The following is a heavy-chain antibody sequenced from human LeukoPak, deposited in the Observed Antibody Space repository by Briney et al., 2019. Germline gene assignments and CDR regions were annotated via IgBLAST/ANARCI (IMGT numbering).Heavy chain of an antibody. V-gene: IGHV1-18*01. D-gene: IGHD6-19*01. CDR1: GGTFSSYA. J-gene: IGHJ5*02. CDR3: ARDGGWAYNWFDP. CDR2: ISPYNGNT. Sequence: ASVKVSCKASGGTFSSYAITWVRQAPGQGLEWMGWISPYNGNTIFAQKFQGRVTMATDTSTSTAYMDLRRLRSDDTAMYYCARDGGWAYNWFDPWGQGTLVTVSS.